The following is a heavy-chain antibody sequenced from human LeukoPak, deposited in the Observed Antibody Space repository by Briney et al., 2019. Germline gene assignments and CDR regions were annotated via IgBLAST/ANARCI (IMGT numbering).Heavy chain of an antibody. CDR2: IKQDGSEK. J-gene: IGHJ4*02. CDR3: ARDRSSLLWFGERYFDY. D-gene: IGHD3-10*01. CDR1: GFTFSSYW. V-gene: IGHV3-7*03. Sequence: GGSLRLSCAASGFTFSSYWMSWVRQAPGKGLEWVANIKQDGSEKYYVDSVKGRFTISSDNAKNSLYLQMNSLRAEDTAVYYCARDRSSLLWFGERYFDYWGQGTLVTVSS.